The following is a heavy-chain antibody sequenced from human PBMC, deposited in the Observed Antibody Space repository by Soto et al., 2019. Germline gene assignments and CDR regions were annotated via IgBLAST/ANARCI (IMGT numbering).Heavy chain of an antibody. D-gene: IGHD4-4*01. CDR1: GDSFTSYW. Sequence: PXXSLKISWKRSGDSFTSYWIAWVRQMPGKGLEWMGIIYPGDSDTRYSPSFQGQVTISADKSISTAYLQWRSLKASDTAMYYCARHSNPYGMDVWGQGTTVTVSS. J-gene: IGHJ6*02. CDR2: IYPGDSDT. V-gene: IGHV5-51*01. CDR3: ARHSNPYGMDV.